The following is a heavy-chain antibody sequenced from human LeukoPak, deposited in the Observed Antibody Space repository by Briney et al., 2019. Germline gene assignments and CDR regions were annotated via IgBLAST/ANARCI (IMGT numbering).Heavy chain of an antibody. V-gene: IGHV3-33*01. D-gene: IGHD3-16*02. J-gene: IGHJ6*03. CDR2: IGKDGSNK. CDR1: GFIFSSYG. CDR3: ARGPIDDYYYSYMDV. Sequence: GGSLILSCGAAGFIFSSYGMHWVRQAPGKGLEWVGVIGKDGSNKYYVDSVKGRFTISRDNTQKTMYLQMNSLRAEDTAVYYCARGPIDDYYYSYMDVWGKGTTVTVSS.